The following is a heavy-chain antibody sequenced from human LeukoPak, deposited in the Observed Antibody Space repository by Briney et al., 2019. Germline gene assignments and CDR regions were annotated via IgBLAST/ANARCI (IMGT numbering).Heavy chain of an antibody. Sequence: PGGSLRLSCAASGFTFSSYGMHWVRQAPGKGLEWVAVISYDGSNKYYADSVKGRFTISRDNSKNTLYLQMNSLRAEDTAVYYCARESDAYDFWSGYYQYYFDYWGQGTLVTVSS. J-gene: IGHJ4*02. CDR2: ISYDGSNK. CDR3: ARESDAYDFWSGYYQYYFDY. V-gene: IGHV3-30*04. D-gene: IGHD3-3*01. CDR1: GFTFSSYG.